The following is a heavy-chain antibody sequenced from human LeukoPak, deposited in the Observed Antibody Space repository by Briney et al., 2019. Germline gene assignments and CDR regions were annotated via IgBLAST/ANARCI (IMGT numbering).Heavy chain of an antibody. CDR1: GFVFSDYA. J-gene: IGHJ4*02. CDR2: IATIVGT. CDR3: VKPDYDYWGGYYTPFDF. D-gene: IGHD3-3*01. V-gene: IGHV3-23*01. Sequence: GGSLRLSCTASGFVFSDYAMNWVRQAPGKGLEWVSAIATIVGTFYADSVKGRFTSRDNSKNTLYLEMNSLRAEDTAMYYCVKPDYDYWGGYYTPFDFWGQGTLVTVSS.